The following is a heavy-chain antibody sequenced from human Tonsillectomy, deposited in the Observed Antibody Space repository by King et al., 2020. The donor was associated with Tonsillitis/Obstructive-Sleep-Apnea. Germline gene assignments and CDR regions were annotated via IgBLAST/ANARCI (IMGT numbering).Heavy chain of an antibody. J-gene: IGHJ4*02. CDR1: GFTFSSYA. Sequence: DVQLVESGGGLVQPGGSLRLSCAASGFTFSSYAMSWVRQAPGKGLEWVSAISGSGGNTYYADSVKGRFTISRDTSKNTLYLQMNSLRAEATAVYYCAKDRGDLLPFGDYWGQGALVTVSS. V-gene: IGHV3-23*04. CDR3: AKDRGDLLPFGDY. D-gene: IGHD1-26*01. CDR2: ISGSGGNT.